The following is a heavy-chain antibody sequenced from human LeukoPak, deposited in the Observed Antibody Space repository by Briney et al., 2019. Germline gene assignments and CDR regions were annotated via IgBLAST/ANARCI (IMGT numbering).Heavy chain of an antibody. Sequence: SETLSLTCTVPGGSISSSSYYWGWIRQPPGMGLEWIGSIYYSGSTYYNPTLKSRVTISVDTSKNQFSLKLNSVTAADTAVYYCARPQRGYYHGMDVWGRGTTVTVSS. CDR1: GGSISSSSYY. CDR3: ARPQRGYYHGMDV. V-gene: IGHV4-39*01. J-gene: IGHJ6*02. CDR2: IYYSGST.